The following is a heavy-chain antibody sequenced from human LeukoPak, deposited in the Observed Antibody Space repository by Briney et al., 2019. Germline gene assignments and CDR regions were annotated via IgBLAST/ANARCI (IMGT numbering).Heavy chain of an antibody. CDR1: GGSISSSSYS. J-gene: IGHJ2*01. D-gene: IGHD3-10*01. CDR2: IHHSGST. Sequence: PSETLSLTCTVSGGSISSSSYSWGWIRQPPGKGLEWIGTIHHSGSTYHNPSLKSRVTISEDTSKNQFSLKLSSVTAADTAVYYCARVGGSGIMDWYFDLWGRGTLVTVSS. CDR3: ARVGGSGIMDWYFDL. V-gene: IGHV4-39*07.